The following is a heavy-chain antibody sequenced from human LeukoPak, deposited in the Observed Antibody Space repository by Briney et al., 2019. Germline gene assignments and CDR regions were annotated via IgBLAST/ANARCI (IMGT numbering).Heavy chain of an antibody. Sequence: GGSLRLSCAASGFTFSSYSMNWVRQAPGKGLEWVSYISSSSSTIYYADSVKGRFTISRDNAKNSLYLQMNSLRAEDTAVYYCARDFRMIVVERVDHWGQGTLVTVSS. J-gene: IGHJ4*02. D-gene: IGHD3-22*01. CDR2: ISSSSSTI. CDR3: ARDFRMIVVERVDH. CDR1: GFTFSSYS. V-gene: IGHV3-48*04.